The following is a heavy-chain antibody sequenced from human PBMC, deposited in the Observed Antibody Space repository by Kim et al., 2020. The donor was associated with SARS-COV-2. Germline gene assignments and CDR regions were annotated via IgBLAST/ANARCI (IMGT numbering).Heavy chain of an antibody. V-gene: IGHV4-34*01. D-gene: IGHD4-4*01. CDR3: ARGYINYGY. CDR2: INHSGST. Sequence: SETLSLTCAAYGGSFSGYYWSWIRQPPGKGLEWIGEINHSGSTNYNPSLKSRVTISVDTSKNQFSLKLISVTAADTAVYYCARGYINYGYWGQGTLVTVS. CDR1: GGSFSGYY. J-gene: IGHJ4*02.